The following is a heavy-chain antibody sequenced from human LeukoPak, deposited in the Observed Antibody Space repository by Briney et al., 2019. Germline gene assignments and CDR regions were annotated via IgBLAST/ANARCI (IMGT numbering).Heavy chain of an antibody. J-gene: IGHJ4*02. CDR1: GGSISTYY. V-gene: IGHV4-59*08. D-gene: IGHD5-24*01. CDR3: ARRVATKPKYCFDS. CDR2: VYYSGVT. Sequence: SETLSLTCTVSGGSISTYYWTWLRQPPGKALEWIGFVYYSGVTKYNPFLESRVTISLDASKNQFSLKLNSATAADTAVYYCARRVATKPKYCFDSWGQGTLVTVSS.